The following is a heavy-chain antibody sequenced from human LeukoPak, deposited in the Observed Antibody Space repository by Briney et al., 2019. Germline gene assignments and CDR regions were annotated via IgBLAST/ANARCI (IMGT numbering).Heavy chain of an antibody. D-gene: IGHD6-13*01. Sequence: SQTLSLTCAISGDSVSSNFAAWNWLRQSPSRGLEWLGRTYYRSKWYNGYAVSVKSRITINPDTSKNQFSLQLNSVTPEDTAVYYCARDNNSWPPLVDHYYYYYGMDVWGQGTTVTVSS. J-gene: IGHJ6*02. CDR3: ARDNNSWPPLVDHYYYYYGMDV. CDR2: TYYRSKWYN. V-gene: IGHV6-1*01. CDR1: GDSVSSNFAA.